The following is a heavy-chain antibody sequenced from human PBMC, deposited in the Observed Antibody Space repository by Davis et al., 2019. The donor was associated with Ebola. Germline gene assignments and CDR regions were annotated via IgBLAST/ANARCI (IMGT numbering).Heavy chain of an antibody. Sequence: GESLKISCAASGFTFSGYGMHWVRQAPGKGLEWVAVIWYDGTNKYHADSVKGRFTISRDNSKNTLYLQMNSLRAEDTAVYYCARDRGYNYGLPDYWGQGTLVTVSS. V-gene: IGHV3-33*08. J-gene: IGHJ4*02. CDR2: IWYDGTNK. CDR3: ARDRGYNYGLPDY. CDR1: GFTFSGYG. D-gene: IGHD5-18*01.